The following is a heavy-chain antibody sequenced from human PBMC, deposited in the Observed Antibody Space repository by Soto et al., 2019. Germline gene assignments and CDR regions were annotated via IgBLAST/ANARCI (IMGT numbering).Heavy chain of an antibody. J-gene: IGHJ4*02. CDR1: GHTFTSYD. Sequence: GASVKVSCKASGHTFTSYDINWVRQATGQGLEWMGWMNPNSGNTGYAQKFQGRVTMTRNTSISTAYMELSSLRSEDTAVYYCARGLRYCTNGVCYWRDYWGQGTLVTVPQ. D-gene: IGHD2-8*01. CDR3: ARGLRYCTNGVCYWRDY. V-gene: IGHV1-8*01. CDR2: MNPNSGNT.